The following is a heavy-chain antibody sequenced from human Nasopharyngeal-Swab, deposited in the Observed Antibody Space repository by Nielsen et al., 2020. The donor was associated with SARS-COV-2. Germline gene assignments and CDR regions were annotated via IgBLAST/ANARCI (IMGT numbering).Heavy chain of an antibody. CDR2: IYYSGST. V-gene: IGHV4-39*07. Sequence: WIRQPPGKGLERIGSIYYSGSTYYNPSLKSRVTISVDTSKNQFSLKLSSVTAADTAVYYCARDTGCGGHCPKEVNSYGMDVWGQGTTVTVSS. CDR3: ARDTGCGGHCPKEVNSYGMDV. J-gene: IGHJ6*02. D-gene: IGHD2-21*01.